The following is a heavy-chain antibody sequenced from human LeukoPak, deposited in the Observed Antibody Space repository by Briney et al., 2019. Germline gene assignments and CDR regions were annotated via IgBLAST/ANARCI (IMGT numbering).Heavy chain of an antibody. CDR1: GGTFSSYA. V-gene: IGHV1-18*01. CDR2: ISAYNGNT. J-gene: IGHJ6*03. D-gene: IGHD6-19*01. Sequence: ASVKVSCKASGGTFSSYAISWVRQAPGQGLEWMGWISAYNGNTNYAQKLQGRVTMTTDTSTSTAYMELRSLRSDDTAVYYCARGIAVEFYYYMDVWGKGTTVTVSS. CDR3: ARGIAVEFYYYMDV.